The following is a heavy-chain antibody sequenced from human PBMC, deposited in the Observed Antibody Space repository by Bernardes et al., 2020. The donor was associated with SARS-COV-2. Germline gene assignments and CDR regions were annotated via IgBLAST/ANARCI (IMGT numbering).Heavy chain of an antibody. V-gene: IGHV4-59*01. J-gene: IGHJ4*02. CDR2: IYYSGST. Sequence: SETLSLTCTVSGGSISSYYWSWIRQPPGKGLEWIGYIYYSGSTNYNPSLKSRVTISVDTSKNQFSLKLSSVTAADTAVYYCAIAVVYSSSWYYFDYWGQGTLVTVSS. CDR1: GGSISSYY. D-gene: IGHD6-13*01. CDR3: AIAVVYSSSWYYFDY.